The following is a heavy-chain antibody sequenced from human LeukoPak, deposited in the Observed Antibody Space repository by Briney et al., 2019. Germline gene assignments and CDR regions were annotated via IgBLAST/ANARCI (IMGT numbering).Heavy chain of an antibody. Sequence: PSETLSLTCTVSGDSFSSSSYYWGWIRQPPGKGLEWIGIINHGGSTSFFPSLKSRVTISVDTSKNQFSLRLSSVTAADTAVYYCATMAGYTSGYEIFDYRGQGTLVTVSS. CDR3: ATMAGYTSGYEIFDY. CDR1: GDSFSSSSYY. D-gene: IGHD5-18*01. V-gene: IGHV4-39*01. CDR2: INHGGST. J-gene: IGHJ4*02.